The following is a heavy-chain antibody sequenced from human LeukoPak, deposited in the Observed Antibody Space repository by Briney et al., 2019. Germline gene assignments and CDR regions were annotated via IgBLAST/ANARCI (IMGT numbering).Heavy chain of an antibody. V-gene: IGHV1-46*01. CDR1: GYTFTSYY. Sequence: ASVKVSCKASGYTFTSYYMHWVRQAPGQGLEWMGIINPSGGSTSYAQKFQGRVTMTRDTSTSTVYKELSSLRSEDTAVYYCARDSAATPLDYWGQGTLVTVSS. J-gene: IGHJ4*02. CDR3: ARDSAATPLDY. CDR2: INPSGGST. D-gene: IGHD6-13*01.